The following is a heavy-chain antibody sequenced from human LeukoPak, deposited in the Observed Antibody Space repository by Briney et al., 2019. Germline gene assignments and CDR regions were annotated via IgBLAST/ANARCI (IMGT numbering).Heavy chain of an antibody. CDR3: ARGGAIRFDY. Sequence: PGGSLRLSCAASGFPFSGYWMTWVRQAPGRGLEWVATIKEDGSEAYFGDSVKGRFAISRDNAKNSLYLQMNSLRGEDTAVYYCARGGAIRFDYWGQGTLVTVSS. CDR2: IKEDGSEA. J-gene: IGHJ4*02. CDR1: GFPFSGYW. V-gene: IGHV3-7*04. D-gene: IGHD3-16*01.